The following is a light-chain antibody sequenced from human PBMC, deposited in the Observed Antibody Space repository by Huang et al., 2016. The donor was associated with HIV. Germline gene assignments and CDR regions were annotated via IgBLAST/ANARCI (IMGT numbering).Light chain of an antibody. CDR2: TAS. CDR1: QNIDIY. CDR3: LQSYSMFRT. V-gene: IGKV1-39*01. Sequence: TQSPSSLSASVGDTVTITCRASQNIDIYLNWHQQRPGKAPKLLIYTASSLQTGVPSRFSGSGSGTDFTLTIDSLQPEDFATYYCLQSYSMFRTFGQGTKLDFK. J-gene: IGKJ2*01.